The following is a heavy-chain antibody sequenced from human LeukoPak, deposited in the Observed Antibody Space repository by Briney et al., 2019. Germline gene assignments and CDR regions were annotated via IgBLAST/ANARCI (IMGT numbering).Heavy chain of an antibody. CDR1: GGSFSGYY. CDR2: INHSGST. D-gene: IGHD3-9*01. CDR3: ARDLNPLLTGYYRFAFDI. J-gene: IGHJ3*02. Sequence: KPSETLSLTCAVYGGSFSGYYWSWIRQPPGKGLEWIGEINHSGSTNYNPSLKSRVTISVDTSKNQFSLKLSSVTAADTAVYYCARDLNPLLTGYYRFAFDIWGQGTMVTVSS. V-gene: IGHV4-34*01.